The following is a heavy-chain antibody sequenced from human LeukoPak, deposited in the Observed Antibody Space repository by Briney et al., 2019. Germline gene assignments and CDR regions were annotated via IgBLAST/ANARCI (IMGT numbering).Heavy chain of an antibody. Sequence: SEALSLTCTVSGGSINSDNYYWGWIRQPPGKGLEWIGSIYYSGSTYYNPSLKSRVTISLDTSKNQFSLKLTSVTAADTAVYYCARDADYGGYYYFDYWGQGTLVTVSS. J-gene: IGHJ4*02. CDR3: ARDADYGGYYYFDY. V-gene: IGHV4-39*02. D-gene: IGHD4-23*01. CDR1: GGSINSDNYY. CDR2: IYYSGST.